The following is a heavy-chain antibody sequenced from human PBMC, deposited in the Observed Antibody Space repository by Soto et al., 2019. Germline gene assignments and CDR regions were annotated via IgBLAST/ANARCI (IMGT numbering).Heavy chain of an antibody. Sequence: EVQLVETGGGLIQPGGSLRLSCAASGFTVSSNYMSWVRQAPGKGLEWVSVIYSGGSTYYADSVKGRFTISRDNSKNTLYLQMNSLRAEDPAVYYCGARELVDYWGQGTMVTVSA. V-gene: IGHV3-53*02. J-gene: IGHJ4*02. CDR2: IYSGGST. D-gene: IGHD1-26*01. CDR3: GARELVDY. CDR1: GFTVSSNY.